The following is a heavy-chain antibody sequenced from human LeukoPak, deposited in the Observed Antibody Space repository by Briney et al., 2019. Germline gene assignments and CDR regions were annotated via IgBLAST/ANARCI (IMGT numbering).Heavy chain of an antibody. V-gene: IGHV3-48*01. CDR1: GFTFSSYS. CDR3: ARGRFTFGGVFDY. Sequence: GGSLRLSCAASGFTFSSYSMNWVRQAPRKGLEWVSYISSSSSTIYYADSVKGRFTISRDNAKNSLYLQMNSLRAEDTAVYYCARGRFTFGGVFDYWGQGTLVTVSS. D-gene: IGHD3-16*01. J-gene: IGHJ4*02. CDR2: ISSSSSTI.